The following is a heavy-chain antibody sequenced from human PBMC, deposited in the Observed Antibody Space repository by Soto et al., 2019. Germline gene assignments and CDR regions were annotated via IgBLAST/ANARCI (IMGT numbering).Heavy chain of an antibody. D-gene: IGHD6-25*01. J-gene: IGHJ6*02. V-gene: IGHV1-8*01. CDR1: GYTFTSYD. Sequence: ASVKVSCKASGYTFTSYDINWVRQATGQGLEWMGWMNPNSGNTGYAQKFQGRVTMTRNTSISTAYMELSSLRSEDTAVYYCARGSDSSDGMDVWGQGTTVTVSS. CDR3: ARGSDSSDGMDV. CDR2: MNPNSGNT.